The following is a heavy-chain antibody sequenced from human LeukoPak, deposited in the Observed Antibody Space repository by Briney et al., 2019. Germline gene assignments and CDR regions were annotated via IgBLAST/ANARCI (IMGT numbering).Heavy chain of an antibody. J-gene: IGHJ4*02. D-gene: IGHD5-18*01. Sequence: GGSLRLSCAASGFTFSSYWMHWVRQAPGKGLVWVSRINSDGSSTYYADSVKGRFTISRDNSKNTLYLQMSSLRAEDTAVYYCVKHDGGRYSYGHVDVDYWGQGTLVTVSS. CDR2: INSDGSST. CDR3: VKHDGGRYSYGHVDVDY. V-gene: IGHV3-74*01. CDR1: GFTFSSYW.